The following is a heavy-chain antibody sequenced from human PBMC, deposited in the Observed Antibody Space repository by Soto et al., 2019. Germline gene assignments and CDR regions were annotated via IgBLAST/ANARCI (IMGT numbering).Heavy chain of an antibody. J-gene: IGHJ6*02. V-gene: IGHV3-15*01. CDR1: GFTFNNAW. CDR2: IKNKADGGTT. Sequence: GSLRLSCEASGFTFNNAWMTWVRRATGKGLEWIGRIKNKADGGTTDYAAPVKGRFTISRDDSKNMLYLQMHSLKTEDTAVYYCATVGYCGGDWCYASYYGMDVWGQGTTVTVSS. CDR3: ATVGYCGGDWCYASYYGMDV. D-gene: IGHD2-21*02.